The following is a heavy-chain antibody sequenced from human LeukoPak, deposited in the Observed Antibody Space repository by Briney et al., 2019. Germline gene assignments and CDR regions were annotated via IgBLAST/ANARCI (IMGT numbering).Heavy chain of an antibody. CDR1: GFTFSNAW. J-gene: IGHJ4*02. D-gene: IGHD1-26*01. Sequence: SGGSLRLSCAASGFTFSNAWMSWVRQAPGKGLEWVGRIRSKTDGGTRDYAAPVKGRFTISRDDSKNTLYLHMNSLKMEDTAVYYCTKQVGVFDSWGQGTLVTVSS. CDR3: TKQVGVFDS. V-gene: IGHV3-15*01. CDR2: IRSKTDGGTR.